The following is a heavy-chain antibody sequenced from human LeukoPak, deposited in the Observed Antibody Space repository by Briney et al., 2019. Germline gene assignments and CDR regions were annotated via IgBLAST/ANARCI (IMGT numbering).Heavy chain of an antibody. J-gene: IGHJ4*02. CDR1: GFTFDDCA. CDR3: AKDIGGGRFYYFDS. Sequence: TGGSLRLSCAASGFTFDDCAMHWVRQAPGKGLEWVSGITWNSGSIGYADSVKGRFTISRDNAKNSLYLQMDSLRAEDMALYYCAKDIGGGRFYYFDSWGQGTLVTVSS. D-gene: IGHD3-16*01. V-gene: IGHV3-9*03. CDR2: ITWNSGSI.